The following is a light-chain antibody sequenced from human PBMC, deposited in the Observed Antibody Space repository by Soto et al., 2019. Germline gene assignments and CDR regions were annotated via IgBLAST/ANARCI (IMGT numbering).Light chain of an antibody. CDR1: QSISSW. V-gene: IGKV1-5*01. J-gene: IGKJ1*01. Sequence: DIQMAQSPSTLSASVGDRVTITCRASQSISSWLAWYQQKPGKAPKLLISDASNLESGVPSRFSGSGSGTEFTLTISSLQPDDSATYYCQQYNRYWMFGQGTKVDIK. CDR3: QQYNRYWM. CDR2: DAS.